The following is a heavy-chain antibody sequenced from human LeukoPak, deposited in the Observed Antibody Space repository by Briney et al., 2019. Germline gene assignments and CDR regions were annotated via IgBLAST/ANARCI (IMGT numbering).Heavy chain of an antibody. Sequence: GGSLRLSCAASGFTISGIYMTWVRQAPGKGLEWVSVINNGGGTYYADSVRGRFTISRDNSKNTLSLQMNSLRAEDTAVYYCARESYDSLDYWGQATLVTVSS. D-gene: IGHD3-10*01. CDR2: INNGGGT. CDR1: GFTISGIY. CDR3: ARESYDSLDY. J-gene: IGHJ4*02. V-gene: IGHV3-66*01.